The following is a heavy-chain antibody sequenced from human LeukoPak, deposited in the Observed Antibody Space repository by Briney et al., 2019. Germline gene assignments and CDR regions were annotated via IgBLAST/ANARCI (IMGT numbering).Heavy chain of an antibody. CDR3: ARGPPPPYGGIYF. CDR2: ISSSSGYI. J-gene: IGHJ4*02. V-gene: IGHV3-21*01. CDR1: GFTFSSYS. Sequence: PGGSLRLSSAASGFTFSSYSLNCVRQAPGKGLEWVSSISSSSGYIYYADSVKGRFTISRDNAKNSLYLQMNSLGAEDTAVFYCARGPPPPYGGIYFWDQGTLVTVSS. D-gene: IGHD4-23*01.